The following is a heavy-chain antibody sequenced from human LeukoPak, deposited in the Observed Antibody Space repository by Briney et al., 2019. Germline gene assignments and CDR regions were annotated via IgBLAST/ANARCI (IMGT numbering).Heavy chain of an antibody. J-gene: IGHJ6*02. D-gene: IGHD6-19*01. CDR2: INPNSGGT. CDR1: GYTFTGYY. V-gene: IGHV1-2*02. CDR3: ARVGYSSGWAYYYYGMDV. Sequence: ASVKVSCKASGYTFTGYYMHWVRQAPGQGLEWMGWINPNSGGTNYAQKFQGRVTMTRDTSISTAYMELSRLRSDDTAVYYCARVGYSSGWAYYYYGMDVWGQGTTVTVSS.